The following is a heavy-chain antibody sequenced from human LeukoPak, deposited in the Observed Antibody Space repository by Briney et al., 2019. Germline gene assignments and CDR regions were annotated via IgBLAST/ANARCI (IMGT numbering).Heavy chain of an antibody. CDR1: GFTFSSYW. CDR2: ISSDGSST. Sequence: GGSLRLSSAASGFTFSSYWMHWVRQAPGKGLVWVSHISSDGSSTSYADSVKGRFTISRDNAKNTLYLQMNRLRAEDTAVYYCARDKVSNYVFDYWGQGTLVTVSS. CDR3: ARDKVSNYVFDY. D-gene: IGHD4-11*01. J-gene: IGHJ4*02. V-gene: IGHV3-74*01.